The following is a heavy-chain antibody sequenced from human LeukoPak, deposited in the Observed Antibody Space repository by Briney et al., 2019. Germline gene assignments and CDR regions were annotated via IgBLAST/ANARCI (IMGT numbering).Heavy chain of an antibody. D-gene: IGHD2-15*01. CDR3: AKEWCSGSACYIFDS. CDR2: ISYDGSNT. CDR1: GFTFSNFG. V-gene: IGHV3-30*18. J-gene: IGHJ4*02. Sequence: GRSLRLSCAASGFTFSNFGMHWVRQTPGKGLECVAVISYDGSNTYYADSVKGRFTISRDNSKSTLSLQLSSLGVEDTAVYYCAKEWCSGSACYIFDSWGQGTLVIVSA.